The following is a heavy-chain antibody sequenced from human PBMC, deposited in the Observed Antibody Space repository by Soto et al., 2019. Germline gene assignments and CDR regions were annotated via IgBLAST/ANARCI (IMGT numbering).Heavy chain of an antibody. D-gene: IGHD3-22*01. V-gene: IGHV3-53*01. CDR2: IYSGGST. CDR3: ARDRVESGYPEYFQH. CDR1: GFTVSSNY. Sequence: EVQLVESGGGLIQPGGSLRLSCAASGFTVSSNYMSWVRQAPGKGLEWVSVIYSGGSTYYAGSVKGRFTISRDNSKNTVYLQMNSLRAEDTAVYYCARDRVESGYPEYFQHWGQGTLVTVSS. J-gene: IGHJ1*01.